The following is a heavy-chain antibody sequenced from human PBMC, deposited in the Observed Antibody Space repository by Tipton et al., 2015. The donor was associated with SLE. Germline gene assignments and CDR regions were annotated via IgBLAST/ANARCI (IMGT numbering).Heavy chain of an antibody. Sequence: TLSLTCAVYGGSFSGYYWSWTRQPPGKGLEWIGEINHSGSTNYNPSLKSRVTISVEASKNQFSLELSSVTAADTAVYYCASNNWSYGYFRHWGQGTLVTVSS. D-gene: IGHD1-20*01. CDR3: ASNNWSYGYFRH. CDR2: INHSGST. CDR1: GGSFSGYY. J-gene: IGHJ1*01. V-gene: IGHV4-34*01.